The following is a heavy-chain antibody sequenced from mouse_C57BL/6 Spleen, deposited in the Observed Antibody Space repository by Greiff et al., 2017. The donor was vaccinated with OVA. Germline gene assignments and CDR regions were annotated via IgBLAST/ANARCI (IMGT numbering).Heavy chain of an antibody. CDR2: IRNKANGYTT. CDR3: ARWEPVFAY. V-gene: IGHV7-3*01. J-gene: IGHJ3*01. CDR1: GFTFTDYY. Sequence: EVKVVESGGGLVQPGGSLSLSCAASGFTFTDYYMSWVRQPPGKALEWLGFIRNKANGYTTEYSASVKGRFTISRDNSQSILYLQMNALRAEDSATYYCARWEPVFAYWGQGTLVTVSA.